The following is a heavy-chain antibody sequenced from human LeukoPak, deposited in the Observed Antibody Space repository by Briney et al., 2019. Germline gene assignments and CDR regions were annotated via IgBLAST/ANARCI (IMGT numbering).Heavy chain of an antibody. CDR2: ISLSGDTT. Sequence: PGGSLRLSCAASGFTFSSYAMSWVRQAPGKGLEWVSSISLSGDTTYYADSVKGRFTISRDNSKNTLYLQMNSLRAEDTAVYYCARAEFVDYWGQGTLVTVSS. J-gene: IGHJ4*02. V-gene: IGHV3-23*01. CDR1: GFTFSSYA. CDR3: ARAEFVDY. D-gene: IGHD2-21*01.